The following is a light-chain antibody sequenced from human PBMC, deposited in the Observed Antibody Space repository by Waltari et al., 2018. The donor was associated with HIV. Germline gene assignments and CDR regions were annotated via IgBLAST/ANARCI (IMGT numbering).Light chain of an antibody. J-gene: IGLJ3*02. CDR2: GVN. Sequence: QSALPQPASMPWSPGQPVTISSTGTHGHVGSYNLVSWYQQSPGRAPQLIIYGVNSRPSGVSDRFSGSKFGNTASLTISGLRADDEADYYCNSFTDTDTLVFGGGTRLTVL. CDR1: HGHVGSYNL. CDR3: NSFTDTDTLV. V-gene: IGLV2-14*03.